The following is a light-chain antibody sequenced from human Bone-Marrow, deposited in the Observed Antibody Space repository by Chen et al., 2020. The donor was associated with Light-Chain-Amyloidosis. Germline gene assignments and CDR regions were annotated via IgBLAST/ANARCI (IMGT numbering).Light chain of an antibody. J-gene: IGKJ3*01. V-gene: IGKV1-39*01. CDR2: VAS. CDR1: QSIGNF. CDR3: QQSYDPPFT. Sequence: DIQMTQSPSSLSASVGDRVTLSCRASQSIGNFLNWYQRKPGRAPKFLISVASSLQSGVPSRFSGSGSGTDFTLTISSLQPEDFATYYCQQSYDPPFTFGPGTKVDIK.